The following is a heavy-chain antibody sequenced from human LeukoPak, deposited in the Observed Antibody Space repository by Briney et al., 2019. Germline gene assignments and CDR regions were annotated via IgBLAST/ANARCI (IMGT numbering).Heavy chain of an antibody. V-gene: IGHV5-51*01. CDR1: GYNFPNHW. CDR2: IYPGDSDT. J-gene: IGHJ4*02. Sequence: HGESLKISCKGSGYNFPNHWIGWVRQMPGKGLEWMGIIYPGDSDTRYSPSFQGQVTISADKSISTAYLQWSSLKASDTAMYYCARRYYDILTGRGAFDYWGQGTLVTVSS. CDR3: ARRYYDILTGRGAFDY. D-gene: IGHD3-9*01.